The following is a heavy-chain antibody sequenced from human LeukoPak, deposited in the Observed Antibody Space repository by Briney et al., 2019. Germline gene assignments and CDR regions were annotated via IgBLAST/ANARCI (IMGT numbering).Heavy chain of an antibody. CDR2: IIPIFDTA. CDR3: ARVIRVVADAFDT. CDR1: GGTFSSYA. J-gene: IGHJ3*02. D-gene: IGHD2-21*01. V-gene: IGHV1-69*13. Sequence: SVKVSCKASGGTFSSYAISWVRQAPGQGLEWMGGIIPIFDTANFAQKFQGRVTITADESTNTAYMELSSLKSEDTAVYYCARVIRVVADAFDTWGQGTMVTVSS.